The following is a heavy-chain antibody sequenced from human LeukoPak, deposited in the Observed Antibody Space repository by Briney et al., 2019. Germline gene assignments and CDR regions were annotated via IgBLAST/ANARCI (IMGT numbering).Heavy chain of an antibody. Sequence: GGSLRLSCAASGFTFADYGMSWVRQAPGKGLEWVSGITWNGGSTGYADSVKGRFTISRDNAKNSLYLQMNSLRAEDTALYYCARASYYYGSASPQQYWGQGTLVTVSS. J-gene: IGHJ4*02. CDR1: GFTFADYG. CDR3: ARASYYYGSASPQQY. V-gene: IGHV3-20*04. CDR2: ITWNGGST. D-gene: IGHD3-10*01.